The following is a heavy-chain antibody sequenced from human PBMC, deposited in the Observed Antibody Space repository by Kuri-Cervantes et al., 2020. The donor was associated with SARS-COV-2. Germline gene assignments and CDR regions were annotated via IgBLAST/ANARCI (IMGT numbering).Heavy chain of an antibody. CDR1: GGSISSSSYY. J-gene: IGHJ4*02. D-gene: IGHD3-3*01. CDR2: IYYSGST. CDR3: ATHYDFWSAFDY. Sequence: SETLSLTCTVSGGSISSSSYYWGWIRQPPGKGLEWIGSIYYSGSTYYNPSLKSRVTISVDTSKNQFSLKLSSVTAADMAVYYCATHYDFWSAFDYWGQGTLVTVSS. V-gene: IGHV4-39*01.